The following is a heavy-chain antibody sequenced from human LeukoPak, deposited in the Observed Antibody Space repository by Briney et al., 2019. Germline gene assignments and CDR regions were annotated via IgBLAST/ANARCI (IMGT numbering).Heavy chain of an antibody. Sequence: GGSLRLSCAASGFTFSSYSMNWVRQAPGKGLEWVSSISSSSYIYYADSVKGRFTISRDNAKHSLYLQMNSLRAEDTAVYYCARYDYGDYVGGMDVWGQGTTVTVSS. J-gene: IGHJ6*02. CDR3: ARYDYGDYVGGMDV. V-gene: IGHV3-21*01. D-gene: IGHD4-17*01. CDR2: ISSSSYI. CDR1: GFTFSSYS.